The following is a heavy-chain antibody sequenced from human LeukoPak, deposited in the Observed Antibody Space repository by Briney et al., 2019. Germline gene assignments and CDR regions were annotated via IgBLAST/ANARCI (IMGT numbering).Heavy chain of an antibody. J-gene: IGHJ4*02. CDR1: GFTFSSYW. Sequence: PGGSLRLSCAASGFTFSSYWMSWVRQAPGKGLEWVANIKQDGSEKYYVDSVKGRFTISRDNAKNSLYLQMNSLRAEDTAVYYCARGTVGYLYYSDYWGQGTLVTVSS. CDR2: IKQDGSEK. D-gene: IGHD1-26*01. CDR3: ARGTVGYLYYSDY. V-gene: IGHV3-7*01.